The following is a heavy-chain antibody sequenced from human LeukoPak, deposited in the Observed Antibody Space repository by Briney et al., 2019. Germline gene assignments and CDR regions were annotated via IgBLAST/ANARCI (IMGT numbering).Heavy chain of an antibody. CDR2: IYSGGRT. V-gene: IGHV3-66*01. CDR3: ARDGKPGVFDY. D-gene: IGHD3-16*01. Sequence: GGSLRLSCAASGFTVSRNYMSWVRQAPGKGLEWVSVIYSGGRTYYADSVKGRFTISRDNSKNTLYLQMNSLRAEDTAVYYCARDGKPGVFDYWGQGTLVAVSS. J-gene: IGHJ4*02. CDR1: GFTVSRNY.